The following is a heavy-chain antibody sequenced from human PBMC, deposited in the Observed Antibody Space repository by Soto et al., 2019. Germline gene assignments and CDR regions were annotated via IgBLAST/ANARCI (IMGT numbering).Heavy chain of an antibody. CDR3: ARALVATIGWFDP. D-gene: IGHD5-12*01. Sequence: KPSETLSLTCTVSGGSISSGDYYWSWIRQPPGKGLEWIGYIYYSGSTYYNPSLKSRVTISVDTSKNQFSLKLSSVTAADTAVYYCARALVATIGWFDPWGQGTLVTVSS. J-gene: IGHJ5*02. V-gene: IGHV4-30-4*01. CDR2: IYYSGST. CDR1: GGSISSGDYY.